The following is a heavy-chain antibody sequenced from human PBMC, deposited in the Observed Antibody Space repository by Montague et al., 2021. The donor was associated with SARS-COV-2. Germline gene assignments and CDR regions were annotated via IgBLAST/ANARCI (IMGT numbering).Heavy chain of an antibody. CDR3: ARDSHYYDSSGHFDY. CDR1: GGSISSNY. CDR2: IYYSGST. Sequence: SETLSLTCTVSGGSISSNYWSWIRQPPGKGLEWIGDIYYSGSTNYNPSXXSRVTISVDTSKNQFSLKLSSVTAADTAVYYCARDSHYYDSSGHFDYWGQGTLVTVSS. D-gene: IGHD3-22*01. V-gene: IGHV4-59*13. J-gene: IGHJ4*02.